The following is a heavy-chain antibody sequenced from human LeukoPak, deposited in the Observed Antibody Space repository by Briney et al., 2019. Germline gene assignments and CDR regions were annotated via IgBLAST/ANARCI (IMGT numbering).Heavy chain of an antibody. CDR3: ARGDRLYYFDY. CDR2: TNPSGGST. CDR1: GYTFTSYY. Sequence: ASVNVSCNASGYTFTSYYMHWVRQAPGQGLEWMGITNPSGGSTSYAQKFQGRVTMTRDTSTSTVYMELSSLRSEDTAVYYCARGDRLYYFDYWGQGTLVTVSS. V-gene: IGHV1-46*01. J-gene: IGHJ4*02.